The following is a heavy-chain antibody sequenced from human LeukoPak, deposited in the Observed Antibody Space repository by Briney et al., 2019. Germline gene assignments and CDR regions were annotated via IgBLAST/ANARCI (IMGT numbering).Heavy chain of an antibody. CDR3: VGESDPYYFAY. CDR1: GYTFSTYY. D-gene: IGHD3-16*01. V-gene: IGHV1-46*01. CDR2: INPGGDYR. Sequence: ASVKVSCKTSGYTFSTYYMHWVRQAPGQGLEWMGIINPGGDYRSYAQRFQGRVAMTWDTSTSTLYMELSSLTSEDTAVYYCVGESDPYYFAYWGQGTLVTVSS. J-gene: IGHJ4*02.